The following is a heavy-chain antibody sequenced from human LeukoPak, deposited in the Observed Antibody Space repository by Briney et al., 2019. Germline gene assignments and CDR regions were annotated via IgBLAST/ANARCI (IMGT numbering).Heavy chain of an antibody. V-gene: IGHV3-11*05. Sequence: GGSLRLSCEVSGFTFSDHYMSWIRQAPGKRLEWVSYISSGSTYTNYADSVEGRFTISRVNAKNSLYLQMNSLRAEDTAVYYCARGDYGGDYFDYWGQGTLVTVSS. J-gene: IGHJ4*02. CDR3: ARGDYGGDYFDY. CDR2: ISSGSTYT. D-gene: IGHD4-23*01. CDR1: GFTFSDHY.